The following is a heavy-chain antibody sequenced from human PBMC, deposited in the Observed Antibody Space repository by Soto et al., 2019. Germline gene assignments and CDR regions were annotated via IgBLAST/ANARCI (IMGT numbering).Heavy chain of an antibody. V-gene: IGHV2-5*02. CDR1: GFSLSTSGVG. CDR2: IYWDDDQ. Sequence: QITLEESGPTLVKPTQTLTLTCTFSGFSLSTSGVGVGWIRQPPGKALEWLGIIYWDDDQRYRPSLKSRVTITKGTSRNEVVLTMTNMDPVDTGKYYCARVSRTFYCSNWYFDYWGQGTLVTVSS. D-gene: IGHD6-13*01. J-gene: IGHJ4*02. CDR3: ARVSRTFYCSNWYFDY.